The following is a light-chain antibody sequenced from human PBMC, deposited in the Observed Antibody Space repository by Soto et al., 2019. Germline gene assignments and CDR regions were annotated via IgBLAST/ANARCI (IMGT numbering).Light chain of an antibody. J-gene: IGLJ1*01. V-gene: IGLV2-14*01. CDR3: SSYTGSNIRYV. CDR1: SNDVSGYNY. CDR2: EVS. Sequence: QSALAQPASVSGSPGQSITISCTGTSNDVSGYNYVSWYQHHPGKAPKLMIYEVSDRPSGVSNRFSGSKSGNTASLTISGLQAEDEADYYCSSYTGSNIRYVFGTGTKVTVL.